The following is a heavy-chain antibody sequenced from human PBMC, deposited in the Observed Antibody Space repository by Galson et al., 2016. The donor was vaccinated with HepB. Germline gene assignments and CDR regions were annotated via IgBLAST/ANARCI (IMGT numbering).Heavy chain of an antibody. CDR3: ARGESLLTMPWNYGLDV. J-gene: IGHJ6*04. D-gene: IGHD4/OR15-4a*01. V-gene: IGHV3-74*03. CDR2: ISHDGSVT. Sequence: SLRLSCAASGFTFSSYVMHWVRQTPGKGLVWVSRISHDGSVTTYADSVKGRFTISRDNAKNTLYLQMNSLRAEDTAVYYCARGESLLTMPWNYGLDVWGKGTTVSVSS. CDR1: GFTFSSYV.